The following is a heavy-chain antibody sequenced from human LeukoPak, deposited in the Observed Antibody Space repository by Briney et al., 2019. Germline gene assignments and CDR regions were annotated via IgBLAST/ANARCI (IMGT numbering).Heavy chain of an antibody. Sequence: GGSLRLSCAASGFTFSSYAMSWVRQAPGKGLEWVSAISGSGGSTYYADSVKGRFTISRDNSKNTLYLQMNSLRAEDTAVYYGAKDRGLQLWFDYWGQGTLVTVSS. D-gene: IGHD5-18*01. J-gene: IGHJ4*02. V-gene: IGHV3-23*01. CDR2: ISGSGGST. CDR3: AKDRGLQLWFDY. CDR1: GFTFSSYA.